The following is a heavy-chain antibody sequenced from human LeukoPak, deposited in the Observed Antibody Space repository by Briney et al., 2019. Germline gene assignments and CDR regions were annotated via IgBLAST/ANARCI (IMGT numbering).Heavy chain of an antibody. CDR1: GFTFNIYN. CDR2: ISSSSGTI. V-gene: IGHV3-48*01. J-gene: IGHJ6*03. Sequence: GGSLRLSCAASGFTFNIYNMNWVRQAPGKGLEWVSYISSSSGTIYYADSVKGRFTISRDNAKNSLYLQMNSLRAEDTAVYYCARVSNAYYYYYMDVWGNGTTVTVSS. CDR3: ARVSNAYYYYYMDV.